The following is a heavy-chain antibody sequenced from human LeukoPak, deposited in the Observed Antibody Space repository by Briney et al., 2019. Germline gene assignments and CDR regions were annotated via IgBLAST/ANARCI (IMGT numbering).Heavy chain of an antibody. D-gene: IGHD2-2*01. CDR2: INHSGST. CDR3: ARGKRYCSSTSCYRGAFDI. Sequence: SETLSLTCAVYGGSFSGYYWSWIRQPPGKGLEWIGEINHSGSTNYNPSLTSRVTISVDTSKNQFSLKLSSVTAADTAVYYCARGKRYCSSTSCYRGAFDIWGQGTMVTVSS. J-gene: IGHJ3*02. CDR1: GGSFSGYY. V-gene: IGHV4-34*01.